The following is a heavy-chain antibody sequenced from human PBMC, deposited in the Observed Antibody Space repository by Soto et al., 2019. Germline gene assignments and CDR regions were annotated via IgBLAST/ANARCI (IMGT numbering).Heavy chain of an antibody. Sequence: PSETLSLTCTVSGGSISSSSYYWGWIRQPPGKGLEWIGTIYYSGITHYNPSLKSRVTISVDTSKDQFSLKLSSVTAADTAVYYCARRMINYYGLDLWGQGTLVTVSS. V-gene: IGHV4-39*01. D-gene: IGHD3-10*01. CDR1: GGSISSSSYY. CDR3: ARRMINYYGLDL. CDR2: IYYSGIT. J-gene: IGHJ5*02.